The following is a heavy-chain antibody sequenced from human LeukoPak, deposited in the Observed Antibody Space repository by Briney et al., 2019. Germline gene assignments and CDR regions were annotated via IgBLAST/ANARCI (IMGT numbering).Heavy chain of an antibody. V-gene: IGHV6-1*01. CDR1: GDXVSSNSVA. D-gene: IGHD6-19*01. CDR3: ARGSTSGIDY. Sequence: SQTLSLTCAISGDXVSSNSVAWNLIRQSPSRGLEWLGRTYYKSQWYTDYAVSVKSRITITPDTSKNQFSLQLNSVTPEDTAVYYCARGSTSGIDYWGQGTLVTVSS. CDR2: TYYKSQWYT. J-gene: IGHJ4*02.